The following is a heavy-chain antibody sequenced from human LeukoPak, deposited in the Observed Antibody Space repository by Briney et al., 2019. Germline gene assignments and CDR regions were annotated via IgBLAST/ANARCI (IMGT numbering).Heavy chain of an antibody. J-gene: IGHJ4*02. CDR3: ARSVVGATFHY. CDR2: IIPIFGTL. Sequence: GASVKVSCKASGYTFTSYDINWVRQATGQGLEWMGGIIPIFGTLNYAQKFQGRVTITADKSTSTAYMELSSLRSEDTAVYYCARSVVGATFHYWGQGTLVTVSS. CDR1: GYTFTSYD. D-gene: IGHD1-26*01. V-gene: IGHV1-69*06.